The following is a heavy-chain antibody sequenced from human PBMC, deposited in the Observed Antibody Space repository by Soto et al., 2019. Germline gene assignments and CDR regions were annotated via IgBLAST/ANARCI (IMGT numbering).Heavy chain of an antibody. J-gene: IGHJ4*02. Sequence: GGSLRLSCAASGFTFSSYAMSWVRQAPGKGLEWVSAISGSGGSTYYADSVKGRFTISRDNSKNTLYLQMNSLRAEDTAVYYCAKVSKYYDSSGYYDYWGQGTLVTVSS. V-gene: IGHV3-23*01. CDR3: AKVSKYYDSSGYYDY. CDR2: ISGSGGST. D-gene: IGHD3-22*01. CDR1: GFTFSSYA.